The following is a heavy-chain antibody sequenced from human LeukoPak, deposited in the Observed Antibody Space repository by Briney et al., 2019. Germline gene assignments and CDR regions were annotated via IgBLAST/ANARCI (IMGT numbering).Heavy chain of an antibody. D-gene: IGHD1-1*01. J-gene: IGHJ4*02. V-gene: IGHV3-23*01. CDR3: AQDLTWNLGYFFDY. Sequence: GGSLRLSCAASGFSFSNYAMSWVRQAPGKGLEWVSAVSASGGNTYYAGSVKGRFAISRDNSKNTLYLQMNSLRAEDTAVYYCAQDLTWNLGYFFDYWGQGTLSTVSS. CDR2: VSASGGNT. CDR1: GFSFSNYA.